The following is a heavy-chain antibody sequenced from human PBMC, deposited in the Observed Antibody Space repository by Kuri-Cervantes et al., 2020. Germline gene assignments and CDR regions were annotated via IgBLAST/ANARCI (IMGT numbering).Heavy chain of an antibody. CDR2: IKQDGSEK. V-gene: IGHV3-7*01. D-gene: IGHD3-3*01. CDR3: AKDGGVNYDFWSGLGGPYYYYGMDV. Sequence: GGSLRLSCAASGFTFSSYSMNWVRRAPGKGLEWVANIKQDGSEKYHVDSVKGRFTISRDNAKNSLYLQMNSLRAEDTAVYYCAKDGGVNYDFWSGLGGPYYYYGMDVWGQGTTVTVSS. J-gene: IGHJ6*02. CDR1: GFTFSSYS.